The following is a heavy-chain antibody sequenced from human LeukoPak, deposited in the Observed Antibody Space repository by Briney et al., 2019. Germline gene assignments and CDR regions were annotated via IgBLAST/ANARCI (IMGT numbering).Heavy chain of an antibody. Sequence: ASVKVSCKASGYTFTGYYMHWVRQAPGQGLEWMGWINPNSGDTNYAQKFQGRVTMTRDTSISTAYMELSRLRSDDTAVYYCAREYVYYGSGSYYNGYFDYWGQGTLVTVSS. CDR3: AREYVYYGSGSYYNGYFDY. V-gene: IGHV1-2*02. D-gene: IGHD3-10*01. CDR1: GYTFTGYY. CDR2: INPNSGDT. J-gene: IGHJ4*02.